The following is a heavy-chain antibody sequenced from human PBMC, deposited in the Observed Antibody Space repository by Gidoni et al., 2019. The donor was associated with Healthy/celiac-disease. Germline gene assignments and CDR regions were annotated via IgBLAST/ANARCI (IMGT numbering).Heavy chain of an antibody. CDR1: GGSISSSSYY. Sequence: QLQLQESGPGLVKPSETLSLTCTVPGGSISSSSYYWGWIRQPPGKGLEWIGTIYYSGSTYYNPSLKSRVTISVDTSKNQFSLRLSSMTAADTAVYYCARQSGYSYGYNFEYWGQGTLVTVSS. J-gene: IGHJ4*02. CDR3: ARQSGYSYGYNFEY. CDR2: IYYSGST. V-gene: IGHV4-39*01. D-gene: IGHD5-18*01.